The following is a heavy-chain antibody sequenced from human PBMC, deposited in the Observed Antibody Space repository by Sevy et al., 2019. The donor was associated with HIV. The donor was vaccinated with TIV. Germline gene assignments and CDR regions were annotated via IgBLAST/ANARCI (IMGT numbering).Heavy chain of an antibody. Sequence: GGSLRLSCTASGFTFGDYAMSWVRQAPGKGLEWVGFIRSKAYGGTKEYAASVKGRFTISRDDSKSMAYLQMKSLKTEDTDVYYCIRDRPRYCSSTSCYTGLDVWGQGTAVTVSS. CDR3: IRDRPRYCSSTSCYTGLDV. V-gene: IGHV3-49*04. D-gene: IGHD2-2*02. J-gene: IGHJ6*02. CDR2: IRSKAYGGTK. CDR1: GFTFGDYA.